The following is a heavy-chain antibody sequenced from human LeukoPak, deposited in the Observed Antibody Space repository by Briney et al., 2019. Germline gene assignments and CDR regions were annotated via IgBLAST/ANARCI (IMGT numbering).Heavy chain of an antibody. J-gene: IGHJ4*02. Sequence: GGSLRLSCAASGFTVSSNYMRWVRQAPGKGLEWVSVIYSGGSTYYADSVKGRFTISRDNSKNTLYLQMNSLRAEDTAVYYCAKAQIRFLEWSPFDYWGQGTLVTVSS. CDR1: GFTVSSNY. CDR2: IYSGGST. D-gene: IGHD3-3*01. CDR3: AKAQIRFLEWSPFDY. V-gene: IGHV3-66*01.